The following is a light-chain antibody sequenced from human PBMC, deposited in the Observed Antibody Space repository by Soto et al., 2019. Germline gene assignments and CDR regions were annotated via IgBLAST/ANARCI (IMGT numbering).Light chain of an antibody. Sequence: DIQMTQSPSTLSASVGDRVTITCRASQSISSWLAWYQQKPGKAPKLLIYDASSLESGVPSRFSGSGSETEFTLTISGLQPGDSATYYCQHYNSYSEAFGQGTKVDIK. CDR3: QHYNSYSEA. CDR1: QSISSW. J-gene: IGKJ1*01. CDR2: DAS. V-gene: IGKV1-5*01.